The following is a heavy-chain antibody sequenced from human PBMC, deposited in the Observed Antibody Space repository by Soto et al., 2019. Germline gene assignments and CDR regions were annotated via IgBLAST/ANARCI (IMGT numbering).Heavy chain of an antibody. Sequence: ASVKVCCKASGGTFSSYAISWARQAPRQPLEWMGGIISSFGTANYAQKFQGRVTSTADKSTSTAYMELRSLRSEDTAVYYCARPDKHDFWSGYHNYYGMDVWGRGTTVSGSS. CDR1: GGTFSSYA. CDR3: ARPDKHDFWSGYHNYYGMDV. CDR2: IISSFGTA. V-gene: IGHV1-69*06. D-gene: IGHD3-3*01. J-gene: IGHJ6*02.